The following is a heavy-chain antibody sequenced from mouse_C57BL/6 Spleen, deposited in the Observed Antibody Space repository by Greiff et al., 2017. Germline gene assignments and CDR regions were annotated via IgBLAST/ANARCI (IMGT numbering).Heavy chain of an antibody. CDR3: ARSAYYSNYGFAY. CDR1: GYAFSSSW. V-gene: IGHV1-82*01. Sequence: QVQLQQSGPELVKPGASVKISCKASGYAFSSSWMNWVQQRPGKGLEWIGRIYPGDGDTNYNGKFKGKATLTADKSSSTAYMQLSSLTSEDSAVYFCARSAYYSNYGFAYWGQGTLVTVSA. J-gene: IGHJ3*01. D-gene: IGHD2-5*01. CDR2: IYPGDGDT.